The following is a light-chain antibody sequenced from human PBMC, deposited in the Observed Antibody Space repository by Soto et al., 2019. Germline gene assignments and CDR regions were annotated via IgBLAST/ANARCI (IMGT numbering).Light chain of an antibody. J-gene: IGLJ1*01. CDR3: QSYDSSLSDV. Sequence: QSVLTQPPSVSGAPGQRVTISCTGGSSNIGAGYDVHWYQQLPGTAPKLLIYGNSNRPSGVPDRFSGSKSGTSASLAITGLLAEDEADYYCQSYDSSLSDVFGTGTKVTVL. CDR2: GNS. V-gene: IGLV1-40*01. CDR1: SSNIGAGYD.